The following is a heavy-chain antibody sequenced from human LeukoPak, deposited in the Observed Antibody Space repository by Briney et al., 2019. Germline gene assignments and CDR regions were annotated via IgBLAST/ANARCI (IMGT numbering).Heavy chain of an antibody. D-gene: IGHD2-15*01. J-gene: IGHJ5*02. CDR2: IKSKTDGETT. CDR1: GFTFFTYA. CDR3: TTVAS. V-gene: IGHV3-15*01. Sequence: GGSLRLSCAASGFTFFTYAVSWVRQAPGKGLEWVGRIKSKTDGETTDYAAPVKGRITISRDDSKNTLYLQMNSLKTEDTAVYYCTTVASWGQGTLVTVSS.